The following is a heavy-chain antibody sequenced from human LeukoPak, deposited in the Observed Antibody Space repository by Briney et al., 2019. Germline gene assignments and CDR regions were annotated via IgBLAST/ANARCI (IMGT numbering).Heavy chain of an antibody. CDR2: INHSGST. Sequence: SETLSLTCAVYGGSFSGYYWSWIRQPPGKGLEWIGEINHSGSTNYNPSLKSRVTISVDTSKSQFSLKLSSVTAADTALYYCARAGRWEGRPHAFDIWGQGKMVTVSS. J-gene: IGHJ3*02. CDR3: ARAGRWEGRPHAFDI. V-gene: IGHV4-34*01. CDR1: GGSFSGYY. D-gene: IGHD1-26*01.